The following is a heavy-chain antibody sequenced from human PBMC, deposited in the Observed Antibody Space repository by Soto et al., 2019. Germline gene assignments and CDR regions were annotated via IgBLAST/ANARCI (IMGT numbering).Heavy chain of an antibody. CDR1: GYTFTSYA. D-gene: IGHD3-10*01. CDR2: INAGNGNT. V-gene: IGHV1-3*01. Sequence: ASVKVSCKASGYTFTSYAMHWVRQAPGQRLEWMGWINAGNGNTKYSQKFQGRVTITRDTSASTAYMELSSLRSEDTAVYYCARLFGITMVRGVQDAFDIWGQGTMVTVS. J-gene: IGHJ3*02. CDR3: ARLFGITMVRGVQDAFDI.